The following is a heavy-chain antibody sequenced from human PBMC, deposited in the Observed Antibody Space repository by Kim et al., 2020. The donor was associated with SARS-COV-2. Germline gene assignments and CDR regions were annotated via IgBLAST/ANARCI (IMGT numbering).Heavy chain of an antibody. Sequence: GGSLRLSCAASGFTFSSYGMHWVRQAPGKGLEWVAVVSHDGTDEYYVDSVKGRFSISRDNSRNTVYLQMNSLRAEDTALYYCAKDAYDSSAYGSPEPFHHWGQCTLVTVSS. V-gene: IGHV3-30*18. CDR1: GFTFSSYG. CDR3: AKDAYDSSAYGSPEPFHH. D-gene: IGHD3-22*01. J-gene: IGHJ1*01. CDR2: VSHDGTDE.